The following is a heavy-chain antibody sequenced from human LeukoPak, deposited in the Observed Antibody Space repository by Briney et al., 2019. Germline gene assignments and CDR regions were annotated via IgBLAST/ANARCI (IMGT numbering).Heavy chain of an antibody. Sequence: SETLSLTCTVSGGSISSYYWSWIRQPPGKGLEWIGYIYYSGSTNYNPSLKSRVTISVDTSKNQFSLKLSSVTAADTAVYYCARRSTVLTANYEYWGQGTLVTVSA. CDR2: IYYSGST. V-gene: IGHV4-59*01. J-gene: IGHJ4*02. D-gene: IGHD4-23*01. CDR3: ARRSTVLTANYEY. CDR1: GGSISSYY.